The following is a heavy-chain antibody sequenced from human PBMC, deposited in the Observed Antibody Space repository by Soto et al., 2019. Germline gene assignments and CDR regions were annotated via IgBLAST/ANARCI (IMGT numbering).Heavy chain of an antibody. J-gene: IGHJ6*02. CDR2: ISSSSCI. D-gene: IGHD3-3*01. CDR1: GFTFSSYS. Sequence: GGSLRLSCAASGFTFSSYSMNWVRQAPGKGLEWVSSISSSSCIYYADSVKGRFTISRDNAKNSLYLQMNSLRAEDTAVYYCARAEEDFWSGYYSSYYYYGMDVWGQGTTVTVSS. V-gene: IGHV3-21*01. CDR3: ARAEEDFWSGYYSSYYYYGMDV.